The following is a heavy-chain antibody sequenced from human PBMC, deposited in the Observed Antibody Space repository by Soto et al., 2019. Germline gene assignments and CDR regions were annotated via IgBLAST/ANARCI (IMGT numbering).Heavy chain of an antibody. CDR2: IRGSGGST. V-gene: IGHV3-23*01. CDR1: GFTFSSYA. D-gene: IGHD4-4*01. J-gene: IGHJ6*03. CDR3: AGGITTSRYYYYYMDV. Sequence: GGSLRLSCAASGFTFSSYAMSWVRQAPGKGLEWVSAIRGSGGSTYYADSGKGRFTISRDNSKNTLYLQMNSLRAEDTAVYYCAGGITTSRYYYYYMDVWGKGTTVTVSS.